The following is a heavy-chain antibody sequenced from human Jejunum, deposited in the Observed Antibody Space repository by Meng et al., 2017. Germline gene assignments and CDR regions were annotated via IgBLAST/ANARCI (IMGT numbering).Heavy chain of an antibody. D-gene: IGHD7-27*01. CDR3: AKSGRNWSFDL. V-gene: IGHV3-23*01. CDR1: GLTFSIYG. Sequence: GGSLRLSCAASGLTFSIYGLTWVRQAPGKGLEWVATIRDSGDTTVYADSLRGRFTISRDRSTNTLYLQMNSLRAEDTAEYYCAKSGRNWSFDLWGLGTLVTVSS. J-gene: IGHJ2*01. CDR2: IRDSGDTT.